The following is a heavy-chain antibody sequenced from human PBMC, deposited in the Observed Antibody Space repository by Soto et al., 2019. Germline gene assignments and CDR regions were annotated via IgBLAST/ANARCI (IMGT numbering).Heavy chain of an antibody. CDR2: IIPIFGTA. Sequence: QVQLVQSGAEVKKPGSSVKVSCKASGGTFSSYAISWVRQAPGQGLEWMGGIIPIFGTANYAQKFQGRVTVTADESTSTAYMELSSLRSEDTAVYYCASPSIAARPYYYYYGMDVWGQGTTVTVSS. D-gene: IGHD6-6*01. CDR1: GGTFSSYA. V-gene: IGHV1-69*01. J-gene: IGHJ6*02. CDR3: ASPSIAARPYYYYYGMDV.